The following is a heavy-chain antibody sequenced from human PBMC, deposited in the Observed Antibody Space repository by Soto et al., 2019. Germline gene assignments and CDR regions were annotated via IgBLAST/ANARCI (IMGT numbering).Heavy chain of an antibody. J-gene: IGHJ5*02. CDR2: ISSSASHI. CDR3: ARGYTGYCSGGTCYWFDP. D-gene: IGHD2-15*01. Sequence: EVQLVESGGGLVKPGGSLRLSCAASGFSLSSNSMNWVRQAPGKGLEWVSSISSSASHINYADSVKGRFTISRDNAKKSLYLQMNSLRAEDTAVYYCARGYTGYCSGGTCYWFDPWGQGTLVTVSS. CDR1: GFSLSSNS. V-gene: IGHV3-21*01.